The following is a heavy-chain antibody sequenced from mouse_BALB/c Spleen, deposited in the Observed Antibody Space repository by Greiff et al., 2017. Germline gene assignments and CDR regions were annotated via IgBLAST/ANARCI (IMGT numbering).Heavy chain of an antibody. J-gene: IGHJ4*01. CDR3: VRDLLYGNSAMDY. CDR1: GFSLTSYD. Sequence: VQLQESGPGLVAPSQSLSITCTVSGFSLTSYDISWIRQPPGKGLEWLGVIWTGGGTNYNSAFMSRLSISKDNSKSQVFLKMNSLQTDDTAIYYCVRDLLYGNSAMDYWGQGTSVTVSS. D-gene: IGHD2-1*01. V-gene: IGHV2-9-2*01. CDR2: IWTGGGT.